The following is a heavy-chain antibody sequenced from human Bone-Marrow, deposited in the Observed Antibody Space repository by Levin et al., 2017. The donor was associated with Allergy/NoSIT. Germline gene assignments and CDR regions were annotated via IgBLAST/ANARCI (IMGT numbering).Heavy chain of an antibody. CDR2: ISPSGGSA. J-gene: IGHJ4*02. V-gene: IGHV1-46*01. CDR3: ARSYSSSWHTPLSDY. CDR1: GYTFTNYY. D-gene: IGHD6-13*01. Sequence: GESLKISCKASGYTFTNYYIHYVRQAPGQGLEWMGIISPSGGSASFAQEFQGRVTMTRDTSTSTVYMELSSLRSEDTAVYYCARSYSSSWHTPLSDYWGQGTLVTVSS.